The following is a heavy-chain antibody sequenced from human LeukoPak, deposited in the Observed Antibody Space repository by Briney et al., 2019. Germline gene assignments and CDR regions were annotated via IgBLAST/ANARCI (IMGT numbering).Heavy chain of an antibody. J-gene: IGHJ4*02. CDR3: ARIHGGYDFER. V-gene: IGHV1-2*02. CDR2: INPNRGGT. D-gene: IGHD5-12*01. Sequence: SVKVSCKASGYTFTGYYMHWVRQAPGQGLEWMGWINPNRGGTNYPQKFQGRVTMTRDTSISTAYMELSRLRADETDVYDFARIHGGYDFERWGQGTLVTVSS. CDR1: GYTFTGYY.